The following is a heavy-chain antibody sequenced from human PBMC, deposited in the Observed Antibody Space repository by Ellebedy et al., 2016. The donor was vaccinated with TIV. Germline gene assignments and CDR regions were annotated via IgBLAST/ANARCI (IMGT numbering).Heavy chain of an antibody. Sequence: GESLKISCAASGFTFSSYWMHWVRQAPGKGMVWVSLFNIDGSRTTYADSVKGRFTISRDNAKNTLYLQMNSLRAEDTAVYYWSSRGVAVQGADYWGQGTLVTVSS. CDR2: FNIDGSRT. D-gene: IGHD3-10*01. J-gene: IGHJ4*02. V-gene: IGHV3-74*01. CDR3: SSRGVAVQGADY. CDR1: GFTFSSYW.